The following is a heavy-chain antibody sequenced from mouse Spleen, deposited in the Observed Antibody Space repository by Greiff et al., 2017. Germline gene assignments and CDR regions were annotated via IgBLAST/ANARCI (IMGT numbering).Heavy chain of an antibody. J-gene: IGHJ4*01. CDR3: ARFYSFYAMDY. CDR2: ISSGSSTI. Sequence: EVHLVESGGGLVKPGGSLKLSCAASGFTFSDYGMHWVRQAPEKGLEWVAYISSGSSTIYYADTVKGRFTISRDNAKNTLFLQMTSLRSEDTAMYYCARFYSFYAMDYWGQGTSITVSS. D-gene: IGHD2-1*01. CDR1: GFTFSDYG. V-gene: IGHV5-17*01.